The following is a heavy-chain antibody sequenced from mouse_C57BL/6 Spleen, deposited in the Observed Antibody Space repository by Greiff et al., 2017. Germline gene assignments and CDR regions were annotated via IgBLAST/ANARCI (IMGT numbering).Heavy chain of an antibody. Sequence: VQLVESGAELVKPGASVKMSCKASGYTFTTYPIEWMKQNHGKSLERIGNFHPYNDDTKYNEKFKGKATLTLEKSSSTVYLELSRLTSDDSAVYYCARTRYGSSSWFAYWGQGTLVTVSA. CDR1: GYTFTTYP. CDR2: FHPYNDDT. D-gene: IGHD1-1*01. V-gene: IGHV1-47*01. CDR3: ARTRYGSSSWFAY. J-gene: IGHJ3*01.